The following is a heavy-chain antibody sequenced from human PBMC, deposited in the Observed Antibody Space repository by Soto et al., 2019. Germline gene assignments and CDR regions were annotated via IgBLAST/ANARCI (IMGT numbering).Heavy chain of an antibody. J-gene: IGHJ4*02. CDR1: GFTFSSYG. V-gene: IGHV3-30*18. D-gene: IGHD3-22*01. CDR2: ISYDGSNK. Sequence: QVQLVESGGGAVQPGRSLRLSCAASGFTFSSYGMHWVRQAPGKGLEWVAVISYDGSNKYYADSVKGRFTISRDNSKNTLYLQMNSLRAEDTAVYYCAKDEYYYDSSGYPLYHYWGQGTLVTVSS. CDR3: AKDEYYYDSSGYPLYHY.